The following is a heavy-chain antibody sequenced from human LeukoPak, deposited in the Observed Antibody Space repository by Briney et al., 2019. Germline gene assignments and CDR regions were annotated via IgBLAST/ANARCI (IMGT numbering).Heavy chain of an antibody. Sequence: PGGSLRLSCVVSGFTFSSYAMSWVRQAPGKGLEWVSGIIGSGGSTYYADSVKGRFTISRDNSKNTLYLQMNSLRAEDTAVYYCAKDRHAPGRYCSSTTCFPFDPWGRGTLVTVSS. V-gene: IGHV3-23*01. CDR2: IIGSGGST. D-gene: IGHD2-2*01. J-gene: IGHJ5*02. CDR3: AKDRHAPGRYCSSTTCFPFDP. CDR1: GFTFSSYA.